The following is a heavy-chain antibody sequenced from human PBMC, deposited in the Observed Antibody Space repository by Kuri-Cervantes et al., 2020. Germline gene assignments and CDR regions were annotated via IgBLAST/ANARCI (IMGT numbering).Heavy chain of an antibody. D-gene: IGHD3-3*01. CDR1: GFTFSNAW. CDR3: ARDIYDFWSGGPYYYYYGMDV. Sequence: ETLSLTCAASGFTFSNAWMSWVRQAPGKGLEWVSSISSSSSYIYYADSVKGRFTISRDNAKNSLYLQMNSLRAEDTAVYYCARDIYDFWSGGPYYYYYGMDVWGQGTTVTVSS. V-gene: IGHV3-21*01. CDR2: ISSSSSYI. J-gene: IGHJ6*02.